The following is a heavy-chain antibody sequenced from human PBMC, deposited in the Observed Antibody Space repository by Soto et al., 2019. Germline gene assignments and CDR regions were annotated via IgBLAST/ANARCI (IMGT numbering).Heavy chain of an antibody. CDR3: AKGAYYDFWSGPYYFDY. J-gene: IGHJ4*02. CDR1: GFTFSSYA. V-gene: IGHV3-23*01. D-gene: IGHD3-3*01. Sequence: EVQLLESGGGLVQPGGSLRLSCAASGFTFSSYAMSWVRQAPGKGLEWVSAISGSGGSTCYADSVKGRFTISRDNSKNTLYLQMNSLTAEDSAVNYCAKGAYYDFWSGPYYFDYWGQGTLVTVSP. CDR2: ISGSGGST.